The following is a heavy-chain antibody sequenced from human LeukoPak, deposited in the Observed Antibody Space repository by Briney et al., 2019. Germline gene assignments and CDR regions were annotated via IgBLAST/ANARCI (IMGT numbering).Heavy chain of an antibody. CDR2: INHSGST. Sequence: SETLSLTCAVYGGSFSGYYWSWIRQPPGKGLEWIGEINHSGSTNYNPSLKSRVTISVDTSKNQFSLKLSSVTAADTAVYYCARDGRGTYYYDSSGTSNWFDPWGQGTLVTVSS. CDR1: GGSFSGYY. V-gene: IGHV4-34*01. CDR3: ARDGRGTYYYDSSGTSNWFDP. D-gene: IGHD3-22*01. J-gene: IGHJ5*02.